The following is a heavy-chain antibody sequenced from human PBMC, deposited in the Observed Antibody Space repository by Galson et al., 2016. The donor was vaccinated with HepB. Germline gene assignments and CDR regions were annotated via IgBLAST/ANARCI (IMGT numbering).Heavy chain of an antibody. D-gene: IGHD3-22*01. CDR3: ARLLYYYDTSGIYYFDY. Sequence: ETLSLTCTVSGASISSSTYYWGWIRRPPGKGLEWLGSMSYGGSTYYNLSLKSRVTISVGTSKNQFSLRLISVTAADTAVYYCARLLYYYDTSGIYYFDYWGQGTLVTVSS. CDR1: GASISSSTYY. V-gene: IGHV4-39*01. CDR2: MSYGGST. J-gene: IGHJ4*02.